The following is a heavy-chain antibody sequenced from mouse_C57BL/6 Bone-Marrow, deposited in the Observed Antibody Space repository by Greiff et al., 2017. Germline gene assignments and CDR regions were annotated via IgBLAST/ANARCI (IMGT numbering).Heavy chain of an antibody. D-gene: IGHD1-1*02. J-gene: IGHJ4*01. CDR2: INPSSGYT. CDR3: ARTRWLRDYAMDY. Sequence: QVQLLQSGAELAKPGASVKLSCKASGYTFTSYWMYWVKQRPGQGLEWIGYINPSSGYTKYNQKFKDKATLTADKSSSTAYMQLSSLTYEDSAVXYCARTRWLRDYAMDYWGQGTSVTVSS. V-gene: IGHV1-7*01. CDR1: GYTFTSYW.